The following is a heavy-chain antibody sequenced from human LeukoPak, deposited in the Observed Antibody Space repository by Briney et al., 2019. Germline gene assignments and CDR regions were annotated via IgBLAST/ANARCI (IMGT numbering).Heavy chain of an antibody. D-gene: IGHD6-13*01. CDR2: INPNSGGT. V-gene: IGHV1-2*02. J-gene: IGHJ4*02. CDR3: ARVGIGRPSYYFDY. CDR1: GYTFTGYY. Sequence: VASVKVSCKASGYTFTGYYMHWVRQAPGQGLEWMGWINPNSGGTNYAQKFQGRVTMTRDTSISTAYMELSRLRSDDTAVYYCARVGIGRPSYYFDYWGQGTLVTVSS.